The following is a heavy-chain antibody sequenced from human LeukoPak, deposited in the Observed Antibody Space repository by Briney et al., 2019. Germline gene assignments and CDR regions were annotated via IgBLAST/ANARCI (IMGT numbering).Heavy chain of an antibody. CDR3: ARPIAHTYYYYGMDV. CDR2: INPSGGST. V-gene: IGHV1-46*01. CDR1: GYTFSGTGWY. J-gene: IGHJ6*02. D-gene: IGHD2-21*01. Sequence: ASVKVSCKASGYTFSGTGWYLYWLRQAPGQGLEWMGIINPSGGSTSYAQKFQGRVTMTRDTSTSTVYMELSSLRSEDTAVYYCARPIAHTYYYYGMDVWGQGTTVTVSS.